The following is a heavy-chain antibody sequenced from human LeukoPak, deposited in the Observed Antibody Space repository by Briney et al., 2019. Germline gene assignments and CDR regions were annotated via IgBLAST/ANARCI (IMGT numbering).Heavy chain of an antibody. CDR1: GGSISSGSYY. CDR2: IYTSGST. J-gene: IGHJ4*02. V-gene: IGHV4-61*02. Sequence: SETLSLTCTVSGGSISSGSYYWSWIRQPAGKGLEWIGRIYTSGSTNYNPSLKSRVTISVDTSKNQFSLKLSSVTAADTAVYYCARTTNDYMDFDYWGQGTLVTVSS. CDR3: ARTTNDYMDFDY. D-gene: IGHD4-11*01.